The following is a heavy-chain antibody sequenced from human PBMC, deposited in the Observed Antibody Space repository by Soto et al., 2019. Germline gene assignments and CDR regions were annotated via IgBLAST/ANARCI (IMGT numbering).Heavy chain of an antibody. V-gene: IGHV4-34*01. Sequence: SETLSLTCAVYGGSFSGYYWSWIRQPPGKGLEWIGEINHSGSTNYNPSLKSRVTISVDTSKNQFSLKLSSVTAADTAMYYCARVDILTGYYIVLGFDYWGQGTLVTVPQ. D-gene: IGHD3-9*01. CDR2: INHSGST. CDR1: GGSFSGYY. CDR3: ARVDILTGYYIVLGFDY. J-gene: IGHJ4*02.